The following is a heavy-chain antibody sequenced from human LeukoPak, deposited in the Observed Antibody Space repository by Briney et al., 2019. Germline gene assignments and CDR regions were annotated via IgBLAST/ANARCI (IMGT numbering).Heavy chain of an antibody. CDR2: IYYSGST. CDR3: ARGAMVRGATMGYYYGMDV. V-gene: IGHV4-31*03. D-gene: IGHD3-10*01. Sequence: SQTLSLTCTVSGGSISSGGYYWSWIRQHPGKGLEWIGYIYYSGSTYYNPSLKSRVTISVDTSKNQFSLKLSSVTAADTAVYYCARGAMVRGATMGYYYGMDVWGQGTTVTVSS. J-gene: IGHJ6*02. CDR1: GGSISSGGYY.